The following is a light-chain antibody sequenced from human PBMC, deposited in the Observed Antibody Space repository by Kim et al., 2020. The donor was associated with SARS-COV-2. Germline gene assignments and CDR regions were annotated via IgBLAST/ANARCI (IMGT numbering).Light chain of an antibody. CDR2: RNK. J-gene: IGLJ3*02. V-gene: IGLV1-47*01. CDR3: AAWDVTGEV. CDR1: SSNIGGHY. Sequence: TGQRVTIPCSGSSSNIGGHYVYWYQQPPGTAPKLIIYRNKQRPSGVPDRFSGSKSGTSASLAISGLRSEDEADYYCAAWDVTGEVFGGGTQLTVL.